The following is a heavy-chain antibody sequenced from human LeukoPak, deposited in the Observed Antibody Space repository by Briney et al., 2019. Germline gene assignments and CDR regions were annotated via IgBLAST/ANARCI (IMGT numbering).Heavy chain of an antibody. V-gene: IGHV3-66*01. CDR1: GFTFSSYS. CDR2: IYSGGST. J-gene: IGHJ1*01. CDR3: ARGITMVRSH. D-gene: IGHD3-10*01. Sequence: PGGSLRLSCAASGFTFSSYSMSWVRQAPGKGLEWVSVIYSGGSTYYADSVKGRFTISRDNSKNTLYLQMNSLRAEDTAVYYCARGITMVRSHWGQGTLVTVSS.